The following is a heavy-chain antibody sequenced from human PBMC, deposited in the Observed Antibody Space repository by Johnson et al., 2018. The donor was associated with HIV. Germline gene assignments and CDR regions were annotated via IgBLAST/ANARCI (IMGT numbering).Heavy chain of an antibody. J-gene: IGHJ3*02. CDR1: GFRFRSYV. V-gene: IGHV3-33*06. Sequence: QVQLVESGGGVVQPGRSLRLSCAASGFRFRSYVMHWVRQAPGKGLEWVAAIWYDGSNEYYADSVKGRFTISRDNSKNTVFLQMNRLRAADTAVYYCAKGHSSGYPKDAFDMWGQGTMVIVSS. D-gene: IGHD3-22*01. CDR2: IWYDGSNE. CDR3: AKGHSSGYPKDAFDM.